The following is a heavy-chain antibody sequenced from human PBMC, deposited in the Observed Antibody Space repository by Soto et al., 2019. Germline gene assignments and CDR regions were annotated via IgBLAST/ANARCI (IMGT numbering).Heavy chain of an antibody. D-gene: IGHD2-15*01. V-gene: IGHV4-59*08. CDR3: ARLGYCSGGSCSSDYYYYMDV. CDR1: GGSISSYY. CDR2: IYYSGST. J-gene: IGHJ6*03. Sequence: SETLSLTCTVSGGSISSYYWSWIRQPPGKGLELIGYIYYSGSTNYNPYLKSRVTISVDTSKNQFSLKLSYVTAAGTAVYYCARLGYCSGGSCSSDYYYYMDVWGKGTTVTVSS.